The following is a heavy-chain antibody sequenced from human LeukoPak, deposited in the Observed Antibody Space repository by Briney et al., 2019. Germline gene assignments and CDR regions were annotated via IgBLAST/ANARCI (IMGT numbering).Heavy chain of an antibody. CDR2: INHSGST. D-gene: IGHD3-10*01. J-gene: IGHJ6*03. V-gene: IGHV4-34*01. Sequence: SETLSLTCAVYGGSFSGYYWSWIRQPPGKGLEWIGEINHSGSTNYNPSLKSRVTISVDTSKNQFSLKLSSVTAADTAVYYCARRKWRWFGELKDYYMDVWGKGTTVTISS. CDR1: GGSFSGYY. CDR3: ARRKWRWFGELKDYYMDV.